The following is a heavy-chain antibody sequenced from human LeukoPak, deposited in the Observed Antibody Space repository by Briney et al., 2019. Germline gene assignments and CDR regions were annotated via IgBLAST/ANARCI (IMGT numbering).Heavy chain of an antibody. Sequence: PGGSLRFSCAASGLTFSRYWMSWVRQAPGKGLEWVANIKQDGGEKYYVDSVKGRFTISRDNAKNSLYLQMNSLRAADTAVYYCARDNSGSYYGYYMDVWGKGTTVTVSS. CDR3: ARDNSGSYYGYYMDV. D-gene: IGHD1-26*01. V-gene: IGHV3-7*03. CDR2: IKQDGGEK. CDR1: GLTFSRYW. J-gene: IGHJ6*03.